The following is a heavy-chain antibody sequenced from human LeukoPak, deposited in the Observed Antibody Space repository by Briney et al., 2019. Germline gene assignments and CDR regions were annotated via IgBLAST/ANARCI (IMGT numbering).Heavy chain of an antibody. CDR2: IYYSGTT. J-gene: IGHJ4*02. D-gene: IGHD3-16*01. CDR3: ARTVGLGKLSPPFDF. CDR1: GGSISSYF. V-gene: IGHV4-59*01. Sequence: KPSETLSLTCAVSGGSISSYFWSWIRQPPGKGPEWIGYIYYSGTTIYNPSLKSRVTMSLDTSKKQFSLELNSVTPADTAVYFCARTVGLGKLSPPFDFWGQGTLVTVSS.